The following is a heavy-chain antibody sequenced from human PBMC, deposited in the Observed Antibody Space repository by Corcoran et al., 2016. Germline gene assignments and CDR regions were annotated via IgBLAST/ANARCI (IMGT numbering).Heavy chain of an antibody. J-gene: IGHJ3*02. CDR3: ARGRYYYDSSGYLAIDI. CDR2: INAGNGNT. D-gene: IGHD3-22*01. V-gene: IGHV1-3*01. Sequence: QVQLVQSGAEVKKPGASVKVSCKASGYTFTSYDINWVRQATGQGLEWMGWINAGNGNTKYSQKFQGRVTITRDTSASTAYMELSSLRSEDTAVYYCARGRYYYDSSGYLAIDIWGQGTMVTVSS. CDR1: GYTFTSYD.